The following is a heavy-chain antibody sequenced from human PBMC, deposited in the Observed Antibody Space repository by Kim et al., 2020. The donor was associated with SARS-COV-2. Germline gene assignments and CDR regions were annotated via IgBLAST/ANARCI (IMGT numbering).Heavy chain of an antibody. CDR1: GGSISSYY. CDR2: IYYSGST. CDR3: ARGYCSGGSCYPGYYYYYGMDV. V-gene: IGHV4-59*01. Sequence: SETLSLTCTVSGGSISSYYWSWIRQPPGKGLEWIGYIYYSGSTNYNPSLKSRVTISVDTSKNQFSLKLSSVTAADTAVYYCARGYCSGGSCYPGYYYYYGMDVWGQGTTVTVSS. D-gene: IGHD2-15*01. J-gene: IGHJ6*02.